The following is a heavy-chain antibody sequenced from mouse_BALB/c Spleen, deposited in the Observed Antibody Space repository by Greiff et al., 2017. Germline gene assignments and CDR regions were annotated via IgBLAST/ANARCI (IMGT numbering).Heavy chain of an antibody. CDR2: IDPANGNT. J-gene: IGHJ4*01. CDR1: GFNIKDTY. D-gene: IGHD2-10*02. V-gene: IGHV14-3*02. Sequence: VHVKQSGAELVKPGASVKLSCTASGFNIKDTYMHWVKQRPEQGLEWIGRIDPANGNTKYDPKFQGKATITADTSSNTAYLQLSSLTSEDTAVYYCARGYGNPYAMDYWGQGTSVTVSS. CDR3: ARGYGNPYAMDY.